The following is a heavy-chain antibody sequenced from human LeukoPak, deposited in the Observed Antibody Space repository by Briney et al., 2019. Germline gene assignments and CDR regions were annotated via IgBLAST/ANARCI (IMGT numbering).Heavy chain of an antibody. CDR3: ARGLAALSAAFDY. CDR2: IITIFGTA. V-gene: IGHV1-69*05. J-gene: IGHJ4*02. CDR1: GGTFSSYA. Sequence: SVKVSCKASGGTFSSYAISWVRQAPGQGLEWMGGIITIFGTANYAQKFQGRVTITTDESTSTAYMELSSLRSEDMAVYYCARGLAALSAAFDYWGQGTLVTVSS. D-gene: IGHD6-6*01.